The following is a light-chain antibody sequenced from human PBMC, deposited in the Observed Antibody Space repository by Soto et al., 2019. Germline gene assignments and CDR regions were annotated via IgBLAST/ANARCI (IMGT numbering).Light chain of an antibody. CDR3: QKYNGAPRT. V-gene: IGKV1D-12*01. CDR2: AAS. Sequence: DIQITQCPSSVSASVGDRVTITCRASQDLSSWLAWYQQTPGKAPKLLISAASSLQSGVPSRFSGSGAGTDFTLTIRSLQPEDFATYYCQKYNGAPRTFGQGTQVDIK. J-gene: IGKJ1*01. CDR1: QDLSSW.